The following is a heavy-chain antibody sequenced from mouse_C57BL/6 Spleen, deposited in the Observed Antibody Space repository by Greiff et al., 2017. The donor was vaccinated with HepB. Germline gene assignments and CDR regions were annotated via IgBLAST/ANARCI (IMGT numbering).Heavy chain of an antibody. V-gene: IGHV5-17*01. CDR1: GFTFSDYG. CDR3: AKNIYYDHYYAMDY. D-gene: IGHD2-4*01. J-gene: IGHJ4*01. CDR2: ISSGSSTI. Sequence: EVKLMESGGGLVKPGGSLKLSCAASGFTFSDYGMHWVRQAPEKGLEWVAYISSGSSTIYYADTVKGRFTISRDNAKNTLFLQMTSLRSEDTAMYYCAKNIYYDHYYAMDYWGQGTSVTVSS.